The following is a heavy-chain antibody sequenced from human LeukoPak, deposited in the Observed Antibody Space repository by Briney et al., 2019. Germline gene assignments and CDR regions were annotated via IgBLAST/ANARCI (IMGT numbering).Heavy chain of an antibody. CDR3: ARGMSHGVRGVLFWFDP. CDR2: IGTAGDT. J-gene: IGHJ5*02. CDR1: GFTFSSYD. D-gene: IGHD3-10*01. V-gene: IGHV3-13*01. Sequence: GGSLRLSCAASGFTFSSYDMHWIRQATGKGLEWVSAIGTAGDTYYPGSVKGRFTISRENAKNSLYLQMNSLRAGDTAVYYCARGMSHGVRGVLFWFDPWGQGTLVTVSS.